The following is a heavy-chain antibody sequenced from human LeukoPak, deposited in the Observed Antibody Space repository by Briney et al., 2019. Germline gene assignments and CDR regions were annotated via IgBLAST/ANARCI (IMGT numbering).Heavy chain of an antibody. D-gene: IGHD4-11*01. Sequence: PGRSLRLSCAASGFTFSSYAMHWVRQAPGKGLEWVAVISYDGSNKYYADSVKGRFTISRDNSKNTLYLQMNSLRAEDTAVYYCARGIRQYAKSYFDYWGQGTLVTVSS. V-gene: IGHV3-30*07. CDR3: ARGIRQYAKSYFDY. CDR2: ISYDGSNK. J-gene: IGHJ4*02. CDR1: GFTFSSYA.